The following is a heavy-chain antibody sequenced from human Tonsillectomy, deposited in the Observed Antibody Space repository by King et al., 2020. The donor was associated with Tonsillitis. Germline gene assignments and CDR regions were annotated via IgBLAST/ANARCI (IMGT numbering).Heavy chain of an antibody. V-gene: IGHV3-23*04. CDR1: GFTFYNYA. CDR3: VKGHAGSGSTVTTSFDS. D-gene: IGHD4-17*01. Sequence: VQLVESGGGLVQPGGSLRLSCVASGFTFYNYAMNWVRQAPGKGLEWVSVVSGSGGDISYADSVKGRFSISRDNPKNTLYLQMSGLRAEDTAGYYCVKGHAGSGSTVTTSFDSWGQGTLVTVSS. CDR2: VSGSGGDI. J-gene: IGHJ4*02.